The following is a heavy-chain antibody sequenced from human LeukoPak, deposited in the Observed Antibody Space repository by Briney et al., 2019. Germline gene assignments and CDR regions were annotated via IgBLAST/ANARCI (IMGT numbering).Heavy chain of an antibody. V-gene: IGHV3-30-3*01. Sequence: GGSLRLSCAASGFTFSSYAMHWVRQAPGKGPEWVAVISYDGSNKYYADSVKGRFTISRDNSKNTLYLQMNSLRAEDTAVYYCARERVPWGSSWYHDAFDIWGQGTMVTVSS. CDR2: ISYDGSNK. J-gene: IGHJ3*02. CDR1: GFTFSSYA. CDR3: ARERVPWGSSWYHDAFDI. D-gene: IGHD6-13*01.